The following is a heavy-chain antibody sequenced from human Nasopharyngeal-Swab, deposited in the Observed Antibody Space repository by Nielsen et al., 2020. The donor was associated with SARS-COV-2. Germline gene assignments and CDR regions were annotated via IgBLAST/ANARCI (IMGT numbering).Heavy chain of an antibody. CDR1: GFTFSSYA. CDR3: AKAPRGGYYDYYYGMDV. CDR2: IRYDGSNK. Sequence: GGSLRLSCAASGFTFSSYAMHWVRQAPGKGLEWVAFIRYDGSNKYYADSVKGRFTISRDNSKNTLYLQMNSLRAEDTAVYYCAKAPRGGYYDYYYGMDVWGQGTTVTVSS. V-gene: IGHV3-30*02. D-gene: IGHD3-3*01. J-gene: IGHJ6*02.